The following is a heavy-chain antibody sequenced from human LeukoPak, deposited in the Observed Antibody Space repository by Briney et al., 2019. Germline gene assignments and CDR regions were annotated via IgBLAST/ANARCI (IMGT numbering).Heavy chain of an antibody. Sequence: SVKVSCKASGGTFSSYAISWVRQAPGQGLEWMGGIIPIFGTANYAQKFQGRVTITADESTSTAYMELSSLRSEDTAVYYCARGDREGSNWTHFDYWGQGTLVTVSS. J-gene: IGHJ4*02. CDR3: ARGDREGSNWTHFDY. V-gene: IGHV1-69*01. CDR1: GGTFSSYA. CDR2: IIPIFGTA. D-gene: IGHD6-13*01.